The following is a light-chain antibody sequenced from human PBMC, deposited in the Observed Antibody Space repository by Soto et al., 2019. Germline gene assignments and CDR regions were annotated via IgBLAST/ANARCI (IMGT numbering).Light chain of an antibody. J-gene: IGKJ1*01. CDR2: GVS. CDR3: KQYESDWKM. Sequence: IQMTQSPSTLSASVGDRVTTTCRASQTSNNRLAWYQQKPGKAPKLLIFGVSTLESGVPSRFSGSGSRTEFTLTISSLQPDDFATYYCKQYESDWKMFVQGTKG. CDR1: QTSNNR. V-gene: IGKV1-5*01.